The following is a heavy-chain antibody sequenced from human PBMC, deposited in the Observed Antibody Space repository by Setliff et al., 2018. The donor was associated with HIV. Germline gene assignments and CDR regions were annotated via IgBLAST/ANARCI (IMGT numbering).Heavy chain of an antibody. CDR1: TFTFSDYG. V-gene: IGHV3-30*18. CDR2: ISNDGRNK. CDR3: AKVGGEILTLYFYYGMDV. D-gene: IGHD3-9*01. J-gene: IGHJ6*02. Sequence: QTGGSLRLSCAASTFTFSDYGMHWVRQAPGKGLEWVALISNDGRNKYYADSVKGRFTVSRDNSKNTLYLHLNSLRVDDTAVYYCAKVGGEILTLYFYYGMDVWGQGTTVTVSS.